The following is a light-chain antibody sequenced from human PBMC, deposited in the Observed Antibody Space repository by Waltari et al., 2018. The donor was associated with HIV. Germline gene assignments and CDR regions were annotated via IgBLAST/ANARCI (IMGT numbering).Light chain of an antibody. Sequence: QSALTQPASVSGSPGQSITISCTGSRSDVGYYNYVSWYQQHPGRAPKLVIFDVTNRPSGVSDRFSGSKSGNTASLTISGIQPEDEADYYCCSYTTSITFVFGGGTKLTVL. CDR1: RSDVGYYNY. J-gene: IGLJ3*02. CDR2: DVT. CDR3: CSYTTSITFV. V-gene: IGLV2-14*03.